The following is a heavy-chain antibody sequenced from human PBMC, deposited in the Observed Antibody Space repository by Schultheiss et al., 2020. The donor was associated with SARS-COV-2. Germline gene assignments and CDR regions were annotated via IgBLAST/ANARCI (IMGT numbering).Heavy chain of an antibody. D-gene: IGHD2-15*01. Sequence: SETLSLTCTVPGGSISTYYWSWIRQPPGKGLEWIGYIYYSGSTKHNPSLKSRVTISIDTSNDQFSLKLSSVTAADTAVYYCASPLPYCSGGSCPAQLWGQGTLVTVSS. V-gene: IGHV4-59*08. CDR3: ASPLPYCSGGSCPAQL. CDR2: IYYSGST. J-gene: IGHJ4*02. CDR1: GGSISTYY.